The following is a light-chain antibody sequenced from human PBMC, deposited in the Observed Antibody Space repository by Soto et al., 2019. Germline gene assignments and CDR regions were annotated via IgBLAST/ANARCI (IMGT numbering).Light chain of an antibody. CDR3: QHYKSSPYT. Sequence: DIQLTQSPSALSASVGDRVTITCRASESVSSWLAWYQRNPGKAPKLLISDASSLESGVPSRFSGSGSGTEFTLTISSLQPDDVATYYCQHYKSSPYTFGQGTKLEIK. J-gene: IGKJ2*01. V-gene: IGKV1-5*01. CDR2: DAS. CDR1: ESVSSW.